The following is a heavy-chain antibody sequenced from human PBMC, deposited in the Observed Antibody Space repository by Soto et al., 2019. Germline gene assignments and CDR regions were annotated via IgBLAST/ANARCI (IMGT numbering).Heavy chain of an antibody. Sequence: QVQLVESGGGVVQPGRSLRLSCAASGFTFSSYGMHWVRQAPGKGLEWVAVISYDGSNKYYADSVKGRFTISRDNSKNTLYLQMNSLRAEDTAVYYCAKEGTAMVTAELDYCGQGTLVTVSS. J-gene: IGHJ4*02. D-gene: IGHD5-18*01. CDR1: GFTFSSYG. CDR3: AKEGTAMVTAELDY. CDR2: ISYDGSNK. V-gene: IGHV3-30*18.